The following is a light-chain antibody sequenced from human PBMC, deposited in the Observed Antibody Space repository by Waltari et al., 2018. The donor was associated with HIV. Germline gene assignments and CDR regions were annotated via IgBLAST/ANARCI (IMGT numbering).Light chain of an antibody. J-gene: IGLJ2*01. CDR3: SSYTSITLI. V-gene: IGLV2-14*03. CDR1: GSDLGVYNY. CDR2: DVS. Sequence: QSALTQPASVSGSPGQSITISCTGSGSDLGVYNYVSWYQHYPGKAPKLIIYDVSRRPSVVSNRFSGSKSGNTASLTIPGLRAEDEADYYCSSYTSITLIFGGGTKLTVL.